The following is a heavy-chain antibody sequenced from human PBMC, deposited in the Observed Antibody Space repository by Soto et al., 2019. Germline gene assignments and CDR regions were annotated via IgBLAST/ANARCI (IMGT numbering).Heavy chain of an antibody. CDR3: VSGYFGSSDDSYKKEFDY. V-gene: IGHV1-8*01. Sequence: QVQLVESGAELKKSRASVKASGKTAGYPFTTYDINWVGQATGQGLEWMGWMNPNSGNTGNAQNFLGRVATTRASSVQTGYMEMSTRTSEDIAVYYCVSGYFGSSDDSYKKEFDYWGQPGIVTVS. J-gene: IGHJ4*02. CDR2: MNPNSGNT. D-gene: IGHD3-10*01. CDR1: GYPFTTYD.